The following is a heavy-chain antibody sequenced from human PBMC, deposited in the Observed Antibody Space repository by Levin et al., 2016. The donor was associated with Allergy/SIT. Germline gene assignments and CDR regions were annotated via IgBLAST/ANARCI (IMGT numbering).Heavy chain of an antibody. CDR3: ARHGYCSGGRCYSGQWYGMDV. V-gene: IGHV5-10-1*01. D-gene: IGHD2-8*02. J-gene: IGHJ6*02. CDR2: IDPTDSYT. Sequence: KVSCKGSGYSLTTYWISWVRQMPGKGLEWMGRIDPTDSYTNYSPSFQGHVTISADKSTRTAYLQWSSLKAADTATYFCARHGYCSGGRCYSGQWYGMDVWGQGTTVTVSS. CDR1: GYSLTTYW.